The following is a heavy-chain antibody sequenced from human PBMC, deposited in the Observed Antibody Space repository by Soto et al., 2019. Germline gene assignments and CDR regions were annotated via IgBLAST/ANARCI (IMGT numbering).Heavy chain of an antibody. J-gene: IGHJ6*02. V-gene: IGHV3-30*18. CDR1: GFTFNTCA. Sequence: QVQVVESGGGVVQPGRYLRLSCAASGFTFNTCAMHWVRQATGKCLEWVALISYDASHTDYADSVKGGFTIYRDSSDNTLSLIRSSLRPEDTAVYNCAKSIGKYYTESPVMHVWGQGITVTVSS. D-gene: IGHD1-26*01. CDR3: AKSIGKYYTESPVMHV. CDR2: ISYDASHT.